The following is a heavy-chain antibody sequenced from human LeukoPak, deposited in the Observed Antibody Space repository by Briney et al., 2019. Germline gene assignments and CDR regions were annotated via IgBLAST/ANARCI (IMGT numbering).Heavy chain of an antibody. CDR3: ARELDILTGYYNNWFDP. V-gene: IGHV4-61*02. J-gene: IGHJ5*02. D-gene: IGHD3-9*01. CDR2: IYTSGST. CDR1: GGSISSGSYY. Sequence: SETLSLTCTVSGGSISSGSYYWSWIRQPAGKGLEWIGRIYTSGSTNYNPSLKSRVTISVDTSKNQFSLKLSSVTAADTAVYHCARELDILTGYYNNWFDPWGQGTLVTVSS.